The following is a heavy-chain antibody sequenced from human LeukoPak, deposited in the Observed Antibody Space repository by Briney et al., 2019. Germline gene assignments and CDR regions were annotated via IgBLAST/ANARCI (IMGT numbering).Heavy chain of an antibody. CDR2: ISSSSSYI. J-gene: IGHJ4*02. D-gene: IGHD3-10*01. CDR3: ARDLSDYSYGGHVG. V-gene: IGHV3-21*01. Sequence: GGSLRLSCAASGFTFSSYSMNWVRQAPGKGLEWVSSISSSSSYIHYADSVKGRFTISRDNAKNSLCLQMNSLRAEDTAVYYCARDLSDYSYGGHVGWGQGTLVTVSS. CDR1: GFTFSSYS.